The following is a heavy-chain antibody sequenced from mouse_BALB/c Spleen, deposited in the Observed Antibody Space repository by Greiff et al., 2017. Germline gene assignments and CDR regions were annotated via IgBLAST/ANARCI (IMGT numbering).Heavy chain of an antibody. Sequence: EVKLQESGGDLVKPGGSLKLSCAASGFTFSSYGMSWVRQTPDKRLEWVATISSGGSYTYYPDSVKGRFTISRDNAKNTLYLQMSSLKSEDTAMYYCASRYYGYDEVAYWGQGTLVTVSA. CDR3: ASRYYGYDEVAY. CDR2: ISSGGSYT. V-gene: IGHV5-6*02. D-gene: IGHD2-2*01. J-gene: IGHJ3*01. CDR1: GFTFSSYG.